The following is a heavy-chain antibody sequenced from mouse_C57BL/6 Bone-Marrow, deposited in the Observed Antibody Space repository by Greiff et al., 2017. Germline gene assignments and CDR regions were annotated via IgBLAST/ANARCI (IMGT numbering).Heavy chain of an antibody. CDR3: ARRHYGTGYWYFDV. Sequence: EVKLQESGPGLVKPSQSLSLTCSVTGYSITSGYYWNWIRQFPGNKLEWMGYISYDGSNNYNPSLKNRISITRDTSKNQFFLKLNSVTTEDTATYYCARRHYGTGYWYFDVWGTGTTVTVSS. CDR1: GYSITSGYY. D-gene: IGHD1-1*01. V-gene: IGHV3-6*01. CDR2: ISYDGSN. J-gene: IGHJ1*03.